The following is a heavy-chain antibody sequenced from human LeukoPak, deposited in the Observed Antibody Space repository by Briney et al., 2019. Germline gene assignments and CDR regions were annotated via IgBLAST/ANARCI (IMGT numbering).Heavy chain of an antibody. CDR2: ISSSSSYI. CDR3: ASFGSGWSEFYFDY. CDR1: GFTFSSYS. Sequence: GGSLRLSCAASGFTFSSYSMNWVRQAPGKGLEWVSSISSSSSYIHYADSVKGRFTISRDNAKNSLYLQMNSLRAEDTAVYYCASFGSGWSEFYFDYWGQGTLVTVSS. D-gene: IGHD6-19*01. J-gene: IGHJ4*02. V-gene: IGHV3-21*01.